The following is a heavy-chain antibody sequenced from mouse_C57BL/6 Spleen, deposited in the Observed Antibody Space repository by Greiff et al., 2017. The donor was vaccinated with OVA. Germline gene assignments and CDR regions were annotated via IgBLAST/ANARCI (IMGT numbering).Heavy chain of an antibody. CDR3: ARTGRDAMDY. J-gene: IGHJ4*01. D-gene: IGHD4-1*01. CDR2: IYPGDGDT. Sequence: VQLQQSGAELVKPGASVKISCKASGYAFSSSWMNWVKQRPGKGLEWIGQIYPGDGDTNYNGKFKGKATLTADKSSSTAYMQLSSLTSEDSAVYFCARTGRDAMDYWGQGTSVTVSS. V-gene: IGHV1-80*01. CDR1: GYAFSSSW.